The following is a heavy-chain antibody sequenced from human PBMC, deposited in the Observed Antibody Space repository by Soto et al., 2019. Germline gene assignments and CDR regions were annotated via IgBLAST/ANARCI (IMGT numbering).Heavy chain of an antibody. CDR1: GGTFSIYT. CDR2: IIPIFGTA. CDR3: ASGGGCSSTSCPKWFDT. Sequence: SVEVSWTSSGGTFSIYTIRLVRQAPGQGLEWMGGIIPIFGTANYAQKFQGRVTITADESTSTAYMELSSLRSEDTAVYYCASGGGCSSTSCPKWFDTWGQGTRVTVSS. D-gene: IGHD2-2*01. J-gene: IGHJ5*02. V-gene: IGHV1-69*13.